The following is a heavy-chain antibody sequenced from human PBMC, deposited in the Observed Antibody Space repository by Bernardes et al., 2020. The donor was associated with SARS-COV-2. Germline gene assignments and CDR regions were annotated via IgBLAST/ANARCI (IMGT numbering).Heavy chain of an antibody. V-gene: IGHV3-23*01. CDR1: GFTFSSYA. Sequence: GGSLRLSCAASGFTFSSYAMSWVRQAPGKGLEWVSAISGSVGSTYYADSVKGRFTISRDNSTNTLYLQMNSLRAEDTAVYYCAKRLYCSSTSCYTPPDSWGQGTLVTVSS. CDR2: ISGSVGST. J-gene: IGHJ4*02. CDR3: AKRLYCSSTSCYTPPDS. D-gene: IGHD2-2*02.